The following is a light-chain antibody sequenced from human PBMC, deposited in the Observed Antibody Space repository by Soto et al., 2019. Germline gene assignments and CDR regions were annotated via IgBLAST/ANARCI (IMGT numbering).Light chain of an antibody. Sequence: EIVLTQFPCALSLSPGERVTLSCRASQTVSNTYLAWYQQKSGQAPKFLIYGASNRATGIPDRFSGSGSGTYFTLTISRLEPEDFAVYYCQQYGALPPTFGGGTKVEIK. CDR3: QQYGALPPT. CDR2: GAS. J-gene: IGKJ4*01. CDR1: QTVSNTY. V-gene: IGKV3-20*01.